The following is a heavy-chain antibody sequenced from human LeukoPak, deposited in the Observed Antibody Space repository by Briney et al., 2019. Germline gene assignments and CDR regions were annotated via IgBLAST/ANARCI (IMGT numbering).Heavy chain of an antibody. D-gene: IGHD6-13*01. CDR2: ISSTSSYT. CDR1: GFTFSTYW. Sequence: PGGSLRLSCAASGFTFSTYWMHWVRQAPGKGLEWVSYISSTSSYTNYADSVKGRFTISRDNAKNSLYLQMDSLRAEDTAVYYCARARYSSSWDPFQHWGQGTLVTVSS. CDR3: ARARYSSSWDPFQH. J-gene: IGHJ1*01. V-gene: IGHV3-11*05.